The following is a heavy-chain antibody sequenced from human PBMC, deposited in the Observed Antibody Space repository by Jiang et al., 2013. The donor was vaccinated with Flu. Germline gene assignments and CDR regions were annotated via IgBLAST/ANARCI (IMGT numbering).Heavy chain of an antibody. D-gene: IGHD1-26*01. V-gene: IGHV3-15*01. CDR2: IKSKTDGGTR. Sequence: SLRLSCAASGFTFSNAWMSWVRQAPGRGLEWVGRIKSKTDGGTRDFAAPVKGRFAISRDDSKNTMYLQMTSLKTEDTAVYYCGAGVGRSDFDYWGQGILVTVSS. CDR1: GFTFSNAW. J-gene: IGHJ4*02. CDR3: GAGVGRSDFDY.